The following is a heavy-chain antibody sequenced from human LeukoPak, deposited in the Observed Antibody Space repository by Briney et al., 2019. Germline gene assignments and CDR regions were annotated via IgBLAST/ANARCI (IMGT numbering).Heavy chain of an antibody. D-gene: IGHD3-3*01. CDR2: ISAYNGNT. CDR3: ARGRWYDFWRFDP. J-gene: IGHJ5*02. V-gene: IGHV1-18*01. CDR1: GYTFTSYG. Sequence: GASVKVSCKASGYTFTSYGISWVRQAPGQGREWMGWISAYNGNTNYAHKLQDRVTMTTDTSTSTAYMELRSLRSDDTAVYYCARGRWYDFWRFDPWGQGTLVTVSS.